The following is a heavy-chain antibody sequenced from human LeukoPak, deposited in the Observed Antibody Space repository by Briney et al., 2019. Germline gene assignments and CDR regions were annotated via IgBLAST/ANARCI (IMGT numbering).Heavy chain of an antibody. D-gene: IGHD6-13*01. CDR3: AKPRPSYSSSWYDH. CDR2: ISYDGSNK. Sequence: GRSLRLSCAASGFTFSSYGMHWVRQAPGKGLEWVAVISYDGSNKYYADSVKRRFTISRDNSKNTLFLQMNSLRAEDTAVYYCAKPRPSYSSSWYDHWGQGTLVTVSS. CDR1: GFTFSSYG. V-gene: IGHV3-30*18. J-gene: IGHJ5*02.